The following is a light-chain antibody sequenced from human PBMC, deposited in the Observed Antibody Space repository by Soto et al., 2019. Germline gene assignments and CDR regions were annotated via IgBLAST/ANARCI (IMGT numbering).Light chain of an antibody. CDR3: SSYAGSTTFDG. V-gene: IGLV2-8*01. CDR2: DVN. CDR1: NSDVGGYNY. Sequence: QSVLTQPPSASGSPGQSVAISCTGTNSDVGGYNYVSWYQQHPGKAPKLMIYDVNKRPSGVPDRFSGSKSGNTASLTVSGLQAEDEADYYCSSYAGSTTFDGFGTGTKVTVL. J-gene: IGLJ1*01.